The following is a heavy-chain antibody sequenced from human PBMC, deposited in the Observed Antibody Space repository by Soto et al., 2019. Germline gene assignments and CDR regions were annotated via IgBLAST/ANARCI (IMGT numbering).Heavy chain of an antibody. CDR2: ISSSGSTI. J-gene: IGHJ5*02. Sequence: GGSLRLSCAASGFTFSDYYMSWIRQAPGKGLEWVSYISSSGSTIYYADSVKGRVTMTRDTSITTAYMELSSLRSDDTAVYYCARGDVNWFDPWGQGTLVTVSS. CDR1: GFTFSDYY. V-gene: IGHV3-11*01. CDR3: ARGDVNWFDP. D-gene: IGHD2-21*02.